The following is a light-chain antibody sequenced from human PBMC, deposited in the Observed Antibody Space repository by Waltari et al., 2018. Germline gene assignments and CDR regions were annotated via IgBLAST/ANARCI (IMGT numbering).Light chain of an antibody. CDR3: QQSKEVPFT. CDR1: QTLTQY. CDR2: AAS. V-gene: IGKV1-39*01. Sequence: DIQLTQSPSYLSASVGDRVTITCRASQTLTQYLNWNQQRPGTAPKFLIYAASNLETGVPSRFSGGGSGTDFTLTISGLQPDDFATYYCQQSKEVPFTFGQGTKLEIK. J-gene: IGKJ2*01.